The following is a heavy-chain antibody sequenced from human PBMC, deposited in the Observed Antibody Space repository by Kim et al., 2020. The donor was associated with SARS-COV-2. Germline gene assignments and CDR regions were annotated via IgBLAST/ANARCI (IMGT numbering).Heavy chain of an antibody. Sequence: ASVKVSCKASGYTFTSYAMHWVRQAPGQRLEWMGWINAGNGNTKYSQKFQGRVTITRDTSASTAYMELSSLRSEDTAVYYCAREGQLWSDYYYYGMDVWGQGTTVTVSS. J-gene: IGHJ6*02. D-gene: IGHD5-18*01. CDR3: AREGQLWSDYYYYGMDV. V-gene: IGHV1-3*01. CDR1: GYTFTSYA. CDR2: INAGNGNT.